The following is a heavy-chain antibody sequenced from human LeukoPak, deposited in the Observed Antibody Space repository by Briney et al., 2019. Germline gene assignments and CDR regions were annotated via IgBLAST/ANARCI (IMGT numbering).Heavy chain of an antibody. V-gene: IGHV4-34*01. J-gene: IGHJ5*02. D-gene: IGHD2-15*01. CDR3: ASHVVVVADTNWFDP. Sequence: PSETLSLTCAVYGGSFSGYYWSWIRQPPGKGLEWIGEINHSGSTNYNPSLKSRVTISVDTSKNQFSLKLSSVTAADTAVYYCASHVVVVADTNWFDPWGQGTLVTVSS. CDR2: INHSGST. CDR1: GGSFSGYY.